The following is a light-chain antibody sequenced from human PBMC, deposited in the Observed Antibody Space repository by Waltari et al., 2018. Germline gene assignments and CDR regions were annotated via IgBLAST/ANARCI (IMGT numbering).Light chain of an antibody. CDR1: SSNIGRNA. CDR2: TDS. Sequence: QSILTQPPSVSGTPGQRVTISCSGSSSNIGRNAVTWYQQLPGSAPKPLIYTDSQRPSGVPDRFSGSKSGTSASLAISGLRSEDEAEYYCAAWDDSLNGLYVFGTGTKVTVL. V-gene: IGLV1-44*01. J-gene: IGLJ1*01. CDR3: AAWDDSLNGLYV.